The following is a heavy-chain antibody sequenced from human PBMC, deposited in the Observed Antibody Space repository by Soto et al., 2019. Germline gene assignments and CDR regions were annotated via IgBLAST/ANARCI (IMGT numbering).Heavy chain of an antibody. CDR2: IYYSGST. Sequence: PSETLTVTCTFPDGSISFYYWSWIRQPPGKGLEWTRYIYYSGSTNYNPSLKSRVTISVDTSKNQFSLKLSSVTAADTAVYYCARDKGILTGYRSRGGMDVWGQGTPVTVSS. J-gene: IGHJ6*01. V-gene: IGHV4-59*01. D-gene: IGHD3-9*01. CDR3: ARDKGILTGYRSRGGMDV. CDR1: DGSISFYY.